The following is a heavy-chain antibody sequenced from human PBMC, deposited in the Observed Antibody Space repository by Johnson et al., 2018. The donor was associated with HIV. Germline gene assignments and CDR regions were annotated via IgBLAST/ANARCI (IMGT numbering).Heavy chain of an antibody. CDR3: ARDGEAHQLPLGDAFDI. CDR1: GFTFSSYA. J-gene: IGHJ3*02. D-gene: IGHD1-1*01. CDR2: IGTAGDT. V-gene: IGHV3-13*04. Sequence: VQLVESGGGLVQPGGSLRLSCAASGFTFSSYAMHWVRQAPGKGLEYVSAIGTAGDTYYPGSVKGRFTISRENAKNSLYLQMNSLRAEDPAVYYCARDGEAHQLPLGDAFDIWGQGTMVTVSS.